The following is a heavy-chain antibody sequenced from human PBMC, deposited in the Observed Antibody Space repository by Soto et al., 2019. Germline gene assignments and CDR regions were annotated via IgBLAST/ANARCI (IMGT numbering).Heavy chain of an antibody. CDR2: INHSGST. J-gene: IGHJ4*02. CDR3: ARVRHPELERRNDFDY. D-gene: IGHD1-1*01. Sequence: PSETLSLTCAVYGGSFSGYYWSWIRQPPGKGLEWIGEINHSGSTNYNPSLKSRVTISVDTSKNQFSLKLSSVTAADTALYYCARVRHPELERRNDFDYWGQGTLVTVSS. CDR1: GGSFSGYY. V-gene: IGHV4-34*01.